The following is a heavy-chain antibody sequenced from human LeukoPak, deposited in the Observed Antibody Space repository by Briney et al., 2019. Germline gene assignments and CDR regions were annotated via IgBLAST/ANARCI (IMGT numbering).Heavy chain of an antibody. CDR1: GGTFSSYV. D-gene: IGHD5-18*01. CDR2: IIPIFGTA. Sequence: ASVKVSCKASGGTFSSYVISWVRQAPGQGLEWMGGIIPIFGTANYAQKFQGRVTITTDESTSTAYMELSSQRSEDTAVYYCARVDGYGYGNYYYYYMDVWGKGTTVTVSS. J-gene: IGHJ6*03. CDR3: ARVDGYGYGNYYYYYMDV. V-gene: IGHV1-69*05.